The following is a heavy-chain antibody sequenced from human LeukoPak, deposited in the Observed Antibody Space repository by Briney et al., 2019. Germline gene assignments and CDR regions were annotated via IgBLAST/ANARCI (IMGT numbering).Heavy chain of an antibody. J-gene: IGHJ4*02. CDR3: ARESDYDYVWGSSTS. Sequence: SVKVSCKASGGTFSSYAISWVRQAPGQGLEWMGGIIPIFGTANYAQKFQGRVTFTTEESTSTAYMELSSLRSEDTAVYYCARESDYDYVWGSSTSWGQGTLVTVSS. CDR1: GGTFSSYA. CDR2: IIPIFGTA. D-gene: IGHD3-16*01. V-gene: IGHV1-69*05.